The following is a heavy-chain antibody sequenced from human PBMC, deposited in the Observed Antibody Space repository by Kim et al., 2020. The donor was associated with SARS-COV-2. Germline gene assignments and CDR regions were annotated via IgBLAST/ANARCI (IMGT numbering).Heavy chain of an antibody. CDR3: ARDGRHYTKRITMVRGVPGAIDY. J-gene: IGHJ4*02. CDR1: GFTFSSYS. D-gene: IGHD3-10*01. CDR2: ISSSSSTI. Sequence: GGSLRLSCAASGFTFSSYSMNWVRQAPGKRLEWVSYISSSSSTIYYADSVKGRFTISRDNAKNSLYLQMNSLRDEDTAVYYCARDGRHYTKRITMVRGVPGAIDYWGQGTLVTVSS. V-gene: IGHV3-48*02.